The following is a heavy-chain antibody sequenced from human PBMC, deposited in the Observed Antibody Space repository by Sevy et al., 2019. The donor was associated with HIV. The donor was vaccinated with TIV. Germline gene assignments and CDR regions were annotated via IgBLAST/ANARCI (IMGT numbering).Heavy chain of an antibody. CDR1: GFTFSSYE. V-gene: IGHV3-48*03. CDR2: ISNSGTTI. CDR3: ARDLPPSATTVAHFDY. J-gene: IGHJ4*02. Sequence: GGSLRLSCAASGFTFSSYEMNWVRQAPGKGLEWVSYISNSGTTISYSDSVRGRFSISGDNARNELYLQMKSLRAEDTDVYYCARDLPPSATTVAHFDYWGQGTLVTVSS. D-gene: IGHD4-17*01.